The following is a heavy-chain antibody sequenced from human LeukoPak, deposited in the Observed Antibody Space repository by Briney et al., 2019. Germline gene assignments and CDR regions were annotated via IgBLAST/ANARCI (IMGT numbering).Heavy chain of an antibody. V-gene: IGHV3-30-3*01. CDR2: ISYDGSNK. J-gene: IGHJ5*02. Sequence: GRSLRLSCAASGFTFSSYAMHWVRQAPGKGLEWVAVISYDGSNKYYADSVKGRFTISRDNSKNTLYLQMNSLRAEDTAVYYCAKDLNYYDSSSYSLTPFDPWGQGTLVTVSS. CDR3: AKDLNYYDSSSYSLTPFDP. D-gene: IGHD3-22*01. CDR1: GFTFSSYA.